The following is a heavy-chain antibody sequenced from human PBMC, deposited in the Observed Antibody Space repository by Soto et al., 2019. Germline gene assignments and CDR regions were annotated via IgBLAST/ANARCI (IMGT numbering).Heavy chain of an antibody. Sequence: QTGGCLRLQRSSSAYNYSLSAIHWSHQTPGKGLEYVSAISSNGGSTYYADSVKGRFTISRDNSKNTLYLQMSSLRAEDTAVYYCVKGTLIVGATSLGYWGQGNLVTVSS. CDR1: AYNYSLSA. J-gene: IGHJ4*02. CDR2: ISSNGGST. CDR3: VKGTLIVGATSLGY. V-gene: IGHV3-64D*06. D-gene: IGHD1-26*01.